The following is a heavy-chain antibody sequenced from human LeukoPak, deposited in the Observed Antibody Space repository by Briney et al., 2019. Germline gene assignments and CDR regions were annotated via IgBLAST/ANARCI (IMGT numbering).Heavy chain of an antibody. D-gene: IGHD5-12*01. CDR1: GGSISSSSYY. J-gene: IGHJ4*02. V-gene: IGHV4-39*07. CDR2: IYYSGST. Sequence: SETLSLTCTVSGGSISSSSYYWGWIRQPPGKGLEWIGSIYYSGSTYYNPSLKSRVTISVDTSKNQFSLKLSSVTAADTAVYYCGAVVTRYYFDYWDQGTLVTVSS. CDR3: GAVVTRYYFDY.